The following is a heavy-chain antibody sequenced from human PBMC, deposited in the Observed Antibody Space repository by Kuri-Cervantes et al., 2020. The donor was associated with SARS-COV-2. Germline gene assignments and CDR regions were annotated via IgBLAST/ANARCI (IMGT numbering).Heavy chain of an antibody. CDR1: GFTFSSYA. Sequence: LSLTCAASGFTFSSYAMHWVRQAPGKGLEWVAVISYGGSNKYYADSVKGRFTISRDNSKNTLYLQVNNLRAEDTSVYYCAKDPGTMARGHYYDGIDVWGQGTTVTVSS. CDR3: AKDPGTMARGHYYDGIDV. V-gene: IGHV3-30-3*01. J-gene: IGHJ6*02. CDR2: ISYGGSNK. D-gene: IGHD3-10*01.